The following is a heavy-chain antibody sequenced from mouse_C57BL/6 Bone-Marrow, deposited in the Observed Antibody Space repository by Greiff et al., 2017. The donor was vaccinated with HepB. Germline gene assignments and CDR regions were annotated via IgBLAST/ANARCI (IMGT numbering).Heavy chain of an antibody. J-gene: IGHJ3*01. CDR1: GFNIKDYY. CDR3: TTPLLRYFAWFAY. Sequence: VQLQQSGAELVRPGASVKLSCTASGFNIKDYYMHWVKQRPEQGLEWIGRIDPEDGDTAYAPKFQGKATMTADTSSNTAYLQLSSLTSEDTAVYYCTTPLLRYFAWFAYWGQGTLVTVSA. V-gene: IGHV14-1*01. CDR2: IDPEDGDT. D-gene: IGHD1-1*01.